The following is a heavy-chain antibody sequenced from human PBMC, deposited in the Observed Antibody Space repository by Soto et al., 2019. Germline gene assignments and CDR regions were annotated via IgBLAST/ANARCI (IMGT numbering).Heavy chain of an antibody. CDR3: ARGSIPHETIVVVVAATQKLEYYFDY. D-gene: IGHD2-15*01. CDR2: LSNSGSNT. Sequence: GGSLRLSCAASGFTFSNYAMSWVRQAPGQGLQWVSALSNSGSNTYYTDSVKGRFTISRDNSKNTLYLQMNSLRAEDTAVYYCARGSIPHETIVVVVAATQKLEYYFDYWGQGTLVTVSS. J-gene: IGHJ4*02. CDR1: GFTFSNYA. V-gene: IGHV3-23*01.